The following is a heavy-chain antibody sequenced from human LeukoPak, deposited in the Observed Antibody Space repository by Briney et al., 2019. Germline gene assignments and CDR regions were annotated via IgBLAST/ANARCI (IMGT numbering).Heavy chain of an antibody. CDR1: GGSISSYY. V-gene: IGHV4-59*01. CDR3: ARVSRGVTFVY. D-gene: IGHD3-10*01. Sequence: SETLSLTCTVSGGSISSYYWSWIRQSPGKGLEWIGYIYYSGNTNYNPSLKSRVTISVDTSKNQFSLKLSSVTAADTAVYYCARVSRGVTFVYWGQGTLVTVSS. CDR2: IYYSGNT. J-gene: IGHJ4*02.